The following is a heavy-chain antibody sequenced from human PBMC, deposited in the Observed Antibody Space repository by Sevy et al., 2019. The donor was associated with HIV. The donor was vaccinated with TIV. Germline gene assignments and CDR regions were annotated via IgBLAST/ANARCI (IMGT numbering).Heavy chain of an antibody. CDR3: ARDRCSSTSCYRDYYYGMDV. CDR2: ISSSRSTI. V-gene: IGHV3-48*01. Sequence: GGSLRLSCAASGFTFSGYSMNWVRQAPGKGLEWVSYISSSRSTIYYADSVKGRFTISRDNAKNSLYLQMNSLRAEDTAVYYCARDRCSSTSCYRDYYYGMDVWGQGPRSPSP. D-gene: IGHD2-2*02. J-gene: IGHJ6*02. CDR1: GFTFSGYS.